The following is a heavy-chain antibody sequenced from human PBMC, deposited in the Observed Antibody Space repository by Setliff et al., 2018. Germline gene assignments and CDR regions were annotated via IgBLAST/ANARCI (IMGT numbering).Heavy chain of an antibody. CDR3: AKDPGWKQFDY. J-gene: IGHJ4*02. D-gene: IGHD6-19*01. Sequence: PGGSLRLSCAASGFTFSTYRMHWVRQAPGKGLEWVAVIWDDGGNKYHADSVKGRFTISRDNSKNTLYPQMNSLRPEDTAVYYCAKDPGWKQFDYWGQGTLVTVSS. CDR1: GFTFSTYR. CDR2: IWDDGGNK. V-gene: IGHV3-30*02.